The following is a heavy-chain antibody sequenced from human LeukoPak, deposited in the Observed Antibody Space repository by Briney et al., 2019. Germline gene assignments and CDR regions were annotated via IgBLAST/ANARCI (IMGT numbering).Heavy chain of an antibody. D-gene: IGHD1-14*01. Sequence: SQTLSLTCAISGDSVSSNSATWDWIRQSPSRGLEWLGRTYYRSKWYNEYAPSLRSRIIINPDTSQNQFSLQLNSVIPEDTALYYCTRGSNLAFDVWDQGTMVTDSS. V-gene: IGHV6-1*01. J-gene: IGHJ3*01. CDR2: TYYRSKWYN. CDR1: GDSVSSNSAT. CDR3: TRGSNLAFDV.